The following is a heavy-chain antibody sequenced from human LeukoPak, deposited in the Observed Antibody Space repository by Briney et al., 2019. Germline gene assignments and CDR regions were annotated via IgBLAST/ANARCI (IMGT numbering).Heavy chain of an antibody. J-gene: IGHJ5*02. CDR1: GFTSTIYG. D-gene: IGHD1-1*01. CDR3: AKASWTGTGNWFDP. Sequence: GGSPRLSCAASGFTSTIYGMHCVRHAPGKWLEWVAFALYESSNKYYADSVKGRFTISTDTSKKTLYLQMNSLRVEDTAVYYCAKASWTGTGNWFDPWGQGTLVTVSS. CDR2: ALYESSNK. V-gene: IGHV3-30*02.